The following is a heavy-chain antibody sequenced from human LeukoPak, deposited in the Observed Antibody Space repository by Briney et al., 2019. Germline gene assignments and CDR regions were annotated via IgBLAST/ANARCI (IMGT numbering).Heavy chain of an antibody. V-gene: IGHV3-30-3*01. CDR2: TSYDGSNK. D-gene: IGHD6-13*01. CDR1: GFTFSDYY. Sequence: GGSLRLSCAASGFTFSDYYMTWIRQAPSKGLEWVAVTSYDGSNKYYADSVKGRFTISRDNSKNTLYLQMNSLRAEDTAVYYCARVGLDSSSWYHPFDYWGQGTLVTVSS. J-gene: IGHJ4*02. CDR3: ARVGLDSSSWYHPFDY.